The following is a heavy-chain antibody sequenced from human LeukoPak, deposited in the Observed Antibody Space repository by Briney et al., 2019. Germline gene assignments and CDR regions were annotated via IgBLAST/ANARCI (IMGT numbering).Heavy chain of an antibody. CDR2: INLSVSP. D-gene: IGHD1-1*01. CDR3: VTSPQYTGYDWGWFSDYYIDA. Sequence: SETLSLTCAVYDGTSDAYYGSWIRQSPGKGLEWIGEINLSVSPNYTPSLKGRVTLSIDPSKNQFSLKLTSVTAADTGVYYCVTSPQYTGYDWGWFSDYYIDAWGPGTTVTVSS. CDR1: DGTSDAYY. V-gene: IGHV4-34*08. J-gene: IGHJ6*03.